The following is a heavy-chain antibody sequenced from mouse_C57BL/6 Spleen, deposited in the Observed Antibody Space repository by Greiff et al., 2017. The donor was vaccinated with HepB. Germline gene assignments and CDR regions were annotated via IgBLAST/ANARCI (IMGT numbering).Heavy chain of an antibody. CDR2: IYPGDGDT. CDR3: AREDDSYFDY. Sequence: QVQLQQSGPELVKPGASVKISCKASGYAFSSSWMNWVKQRPGKGLEWIGRIYPGDGDTNYNGKFKGKATLTADKSSSTAYMQLSSLTSEDSAVYFCAREDDSYFDYWGQGTTLTVSS. V-gene: IGHV1-82*01. D-gene: IGHD2-4*01. J-gene: IGHJ2*01. CDR1: GYAFSSSW.